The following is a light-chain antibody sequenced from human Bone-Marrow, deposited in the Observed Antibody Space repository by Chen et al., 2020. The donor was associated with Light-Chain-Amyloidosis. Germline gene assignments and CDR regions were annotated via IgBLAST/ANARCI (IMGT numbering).Light chain of an antibody. V-gene: IGLV1-36*01. CDR3: AIYDNSLNGWV. Sequence: QTVLTQPPSVSEAPGQRVTISCSESSSNIEDNAETWYQHLPGKAPKLLIYYDDMKPSGVSDRISGSKSGTSASLALSGLQPEDEADYFCAIYDNSLNGWVFGGGTKVTVL. J-gene: IGLJ3*02. CDR1: SSNIEDNA. CDR2: YDD.